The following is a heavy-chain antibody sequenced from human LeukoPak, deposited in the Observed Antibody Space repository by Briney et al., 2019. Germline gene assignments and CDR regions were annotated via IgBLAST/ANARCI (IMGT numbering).Heavy chain of an antibody. D-gene: IGHD1-26*01. CDR1: GFTFSSYA. Sequence: HTGGSLRLSCAASGFTFSSYAMHWVRQAPGKGLEWVSAISGSGGSTYYADSVKGRFTISRDNSKNTLYLQMNSLRAEDTAVYYCAKKIEASGVDSGSYYDFDYWGQGTLVTVSS. V-gene: IGHV3-23*01. CDR3: AKKIEASGVDSGSYYDFDY. CDR2: ISGSGGST. J-gene: IGHJ4*02.